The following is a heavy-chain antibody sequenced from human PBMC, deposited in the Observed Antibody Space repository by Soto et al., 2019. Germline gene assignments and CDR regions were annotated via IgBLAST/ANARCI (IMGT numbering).Heavy chain of an antibody. CDR3: ATDGGWYAGLDP. CDR1: GFTVSSKY. CDR2: IYSGGST. V-gene: IGHV3-53*01. J-gene: IGHJ5*02. D-gene: IGHD6-19*01. Sequence: GGSLRLSCAASGFTVSSKYMSWVRQAPGKGLEWVSVIYSGGSTYYADSVKGRFTVSRDNSKNMLYLQMNSLRAEDTAMYYCATDGGWYAGLDPWGQGTLVTVSS.